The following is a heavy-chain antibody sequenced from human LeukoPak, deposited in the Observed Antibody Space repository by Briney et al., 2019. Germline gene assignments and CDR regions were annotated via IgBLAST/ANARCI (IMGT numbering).Heavy chain of an antibody. CDR1: GYTLTELS. Sequence: ASVKVSCKVSGYTLTELSMHWVRQAPGKGLEWMGGFDPEDGETIYAQKFQGRVTMTEDTSTDTAYMELSSLRSEDTSVYYCATATYYYDSSQAITFDYWGQGTLVTVSS. J-gene: IGHJ4*02. V-gene: IGHV1-24*01. D-gene: IGHD3-22*01. CDR3: ATATYYYDSSQAITFDY. CDR2: FDPEDGET.